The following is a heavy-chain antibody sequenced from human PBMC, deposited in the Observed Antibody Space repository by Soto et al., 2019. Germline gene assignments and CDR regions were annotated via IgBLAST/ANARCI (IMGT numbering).Heavy chain of an antibody. CDR3: ARHSGHIFFDY. CDR2: ISYSGST. V-gene: IGHV4-59*08. D-gene: IGHD5-12*01. J-gene: IGHJ4*02. Sequence: SETLSLTCTVSGDSNSSYYWGWIRQPPGKGLEWIGYISYSGSTTYNPSLKSRVTISVDTSKNQFSLTLTSVTAADTAVYYCARHSGHIFFDYWGQGTLVTVSS. CDR1: GDSNSSYY.